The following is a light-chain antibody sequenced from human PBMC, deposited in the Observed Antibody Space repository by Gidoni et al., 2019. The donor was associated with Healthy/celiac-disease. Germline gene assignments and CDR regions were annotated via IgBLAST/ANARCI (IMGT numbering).Light chain of an antibody. V-gene: IGLV1-47*01. CDR1: SSNIGSNY. CDR2: RNN. Sequence: QSVLTQPPSASGTPGQRVTIACSGSSSNIGSNYVYWYQQLPGTAPKLPLYRNNQRPSGVPDRFSGSKSGTSASLAISGLRSEDEADYYCAAWDDSLSGLYVFGTGTKVTVL. J-gene: IGLJ1*01. CDR3: AAWDDSLSGLYV.